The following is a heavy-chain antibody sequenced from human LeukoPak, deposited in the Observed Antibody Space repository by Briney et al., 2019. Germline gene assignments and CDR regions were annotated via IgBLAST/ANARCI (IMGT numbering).Heavy chain of an antibody. D-gene: IGHD2-2*01. Sequence: PSETLSLTCAVYGRTFSGYFWSWIRQPPGKRLEWLGEINHIGTTNYNPSLRGRITISADPSKNQFSLRLNSVTAADTAVYYCARLFGDPAAIIDSWGRGTLVIVSS. CDR3: ARLFGDPAAIIDS. V-gene: IGHV4-34*08. CDR2: INHIGTT. J-gene: IGHJ4*02. CDR1: GRTFSGYF.